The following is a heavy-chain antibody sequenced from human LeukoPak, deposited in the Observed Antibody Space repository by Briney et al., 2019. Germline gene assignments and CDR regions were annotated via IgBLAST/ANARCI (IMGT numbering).Heavy chain of an antibody. J-gene: IGHJ6*02. CDR2: ISAYNGNT. CDR3: ARPRRGYSYGSYYYYGMDV. CDR1: GYTFTSYG. Sequence: ASVKVSCKASGYTFTSYGISWVRQAPGHGLEWMGWISAYNGNTNYAQKLQGRVTMTTDTSTSTAYMELRSLRSDDTAVYYCARPRRGYSYGSYYYYGMDVWGQGTTVTVSS. D-gene: IGHD5-18*01. V-gene: IGHV1-18*01.